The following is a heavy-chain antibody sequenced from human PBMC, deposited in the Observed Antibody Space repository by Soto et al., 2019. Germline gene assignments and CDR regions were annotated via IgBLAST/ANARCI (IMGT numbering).Heavy chain of an antibody. J-gene: IGHJ4*02. CDR1: GYTFTSYG. V-gene: IGHV1-18*01. CDR2: ISAYNGNT. Sequence: ASVKVSCKASGYTFTSYGISWVRQAPGQGLEWMGWISAYNGNTNYAQKLQGRVTMTTDTSTSTAYMELRSLRSDDTAVYYCARQAITIFGVVSSQLDYWGQGTLVTVS. D-gene: IGHD3-3*01. CDR3: ARQAITIFGVVSSQLDY.